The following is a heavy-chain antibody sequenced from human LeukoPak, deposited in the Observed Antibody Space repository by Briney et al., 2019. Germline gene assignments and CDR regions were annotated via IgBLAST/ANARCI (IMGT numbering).Heavy chain of an antibody. CDR3: ARVAYSSSFYFDY. CDR2: IYTSGST. J-gene: IGHJ4*02. Sequence: SETLSLTCSVSGDSITNYYWTWIRQPAGKGLEWIGRIYTSGSTNYNPSLKSRVTMSVDTSKNQFSLKLSSVTAADTAVYYCARVAYSSSFYFDYWGQGTLVTVSS. D-gene: IGHD6-13*01. V-gene: IGHV4-4*07. CDR1: GDSITNYY.